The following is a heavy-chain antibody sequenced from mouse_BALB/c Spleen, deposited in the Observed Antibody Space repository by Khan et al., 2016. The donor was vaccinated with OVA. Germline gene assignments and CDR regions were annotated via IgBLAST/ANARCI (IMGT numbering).Heavy chain of an antibody. CDR3: VRAGAYHGNYGWFAY. CDR2: INPSNGYT. V-gene: IGHV1-4*01. J-gene: IGHJ3*01. Sequence: QVQLKQSGAELARPGASVKMSCKASGYTFTSYTIHWIKKRPGQGLEWIGYINPSNGYTNYNQKFKDKATLTTDKSSTTAYLQLSSLTSDDSAVYNCVRAGAYHGNYGWFAYGGQGTLVTVSA. CDR1: GYTFTSYT. D-gene: IGHD2-10*01.